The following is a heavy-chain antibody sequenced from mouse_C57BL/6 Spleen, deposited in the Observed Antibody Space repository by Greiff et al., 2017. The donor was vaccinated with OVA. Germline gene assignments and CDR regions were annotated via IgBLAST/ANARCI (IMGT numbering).Heavy chain of an antibody. J-gene: IGHJ3*01. CDR1: GYAFSSSW. V-gene: IGHV1-82*01. D-gene: IGHD3-2*02. CDR3: AREGAQALSWFAY. CDR2: IYPGGGDT. Sequence: VKLMESGPELVKPGASVKISCKASGYAFSSSWMNWVKQRPGKGLEWIGRIYPGGGDTNYNGKFKGKATMTADKSSSTAYMQLSSLTSEDSAVYFGAREGAQALSWFAYWGQGTLVTVSA.